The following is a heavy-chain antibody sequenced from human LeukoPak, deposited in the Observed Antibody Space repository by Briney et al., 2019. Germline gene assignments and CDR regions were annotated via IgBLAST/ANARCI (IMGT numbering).Heavy chain of an antibody. CDR2: ISGSGGST. CDR1: GFIFSTCG. V-gene: IGHV3-23*01. J-gene: IGHJ6*04. D-gene: IGHD3-10*02. Sequence: GGSLRLSCAASGFIFSTCGMSWVRQAPGKGLEWVSAISGSGGSTYYADSVKGRFTISRDNSKNTLYLQMNSLRAEDTAVYYCAELGITMIGGVWGKGTTVTISS. CDR3: AELGITMIGGV.